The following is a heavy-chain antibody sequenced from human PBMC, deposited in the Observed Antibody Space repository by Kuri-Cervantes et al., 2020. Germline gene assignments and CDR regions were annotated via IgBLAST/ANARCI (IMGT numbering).Heavy chain of an antibody. J-gene: IGHJ5*02. CDR2: INHSGST. CDR3: ARGALRRIAAAGTGDWFDP. CDR1: GGSFTGYY. Sequence: SETLSLTCAVYGGSFTGYYWTWIRQSPGKGLEWIGEINHSGSTNYNPSLKSRVTISVDTSKNQFSLKLSSVTAADTAVYYCARGALRRIAAAGTGDWFDPWGQGTLVTVSS. D-gene: IGHD6-13*01. V-gene: IGHV4-34*01.